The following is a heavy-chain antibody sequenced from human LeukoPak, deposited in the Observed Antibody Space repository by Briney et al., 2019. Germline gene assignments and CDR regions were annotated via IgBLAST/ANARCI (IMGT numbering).Heavy chain of an antibody. CDR3: ARHIPRYIFGVAHGPFDY. CDR2: IYYSGST. Sequence: SETLSLTCTVSGGSISSSSYYWGWIRHPPGKGLEWIGSIYYSGSTYYNPSLKSRVTISVDTSKNQFSLKLSSVTAADTAVYYCARHIPRYIFGVAHGPFDYWGQGTLVTVSS. J-gene: IGHJ4*02. D-gene: IGHD3-3*01. CDR1: GGSISSSSYY. V-gene: IGHV4-39*01.